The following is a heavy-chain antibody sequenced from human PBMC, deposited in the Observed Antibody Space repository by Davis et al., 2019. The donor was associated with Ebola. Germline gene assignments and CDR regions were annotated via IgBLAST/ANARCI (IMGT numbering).Heavy chain of an antibody. V-gene: IGHV1-24*01. Sequence: AASVKVSCKVSGYTLTELSMHWVRQAPGEGLEWMGGFDPEDGETIYAQKFQGRVTMTEDTSTDTAYMELSSLRSEDTAVYYCATSIAAAADYYYYYYGMDVWGQGTTVTVSS. CDR2: FDPEDGET. D-gene: IGHD6-13*01. J-gene: IGHJ6*02. CDR1: GYTLTELS. CDR3: ATSIAAAADYYYYYYGMDV.